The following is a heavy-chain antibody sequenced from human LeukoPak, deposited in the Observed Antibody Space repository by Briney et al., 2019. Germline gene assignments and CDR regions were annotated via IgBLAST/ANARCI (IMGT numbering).Heavy chain of an antibody. CDR2: IYYSGST. CDR1: GGSISSYY. Sequence: PSETLSLTCTVSGGSISSYYWSWIRQPPGKGLEWIGYIYYSGSTNYNPSLKSRVTISVDTSKNQFSLKLSSVTAADTAVYYCARDRAPLYDSSGYYSISYYYMDVWGKGTTVTVSS. V-gene: IGHV4-59*01. J-gene: IGHJ6*03. CDR3: ARDRAPLYDSSGYYSISYYYMDV. D-gene: IGHD3-22*01.